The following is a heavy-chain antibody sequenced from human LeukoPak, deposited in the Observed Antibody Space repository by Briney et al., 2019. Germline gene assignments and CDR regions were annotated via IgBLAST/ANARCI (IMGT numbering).Heavy chain of an antibody. CDR3: ARDWELGY. J-gene: IGHJ4*02. V-gene: IGHV4-59*01. CDR1: GDSTSDYY. D-gene: IGHD1-7*01. CDR2: YYSGST. Sequence: SETLSLTCTISGDSTSDYYWNWIRQAPGKGLEWIGYYYSGSTSFNPSLEGRVTISFDTSKKQFSLKLRSMTAADTAVYYCARDWELGYWGRGTLVTVSS.